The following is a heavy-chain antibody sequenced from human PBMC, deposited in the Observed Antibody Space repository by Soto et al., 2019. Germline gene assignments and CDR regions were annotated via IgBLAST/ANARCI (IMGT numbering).Heavy chain of an antibody. D-gene: IGHD3-10*01. J-gene: IGHJ6*02. CDR3: ARGPPGVYYYYGLDV. Sequence: QLQLVQSGTEMKKPGASVKVSCKASGYTFTMHGITWVRQAPGQGLEWMGWISPYNGYTKYAQKIQGRVTMTTDTSTTTAYLELRRLRSDDTAVYYCARGPPGVYYYYGLDVWGQGTTVTVSS. V-gene: IGHV1-18*01. CDR1: GYTFTMHG. CDR2: ISPYNGYT.